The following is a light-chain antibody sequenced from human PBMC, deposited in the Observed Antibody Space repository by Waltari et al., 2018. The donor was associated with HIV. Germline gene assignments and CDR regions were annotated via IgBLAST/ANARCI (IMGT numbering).Light chain of an antibody. Sequence: QRVTISCTGGSSNIGAGYDVHWYQQLPGTAPKLLIYGNTNRPSGVPDRFSGSKSGTSASLAITGLQAEDESDYYCQSYDSSLSGVVFGGWTKLTVL. V-gene: IGLV1-40*01. CDR2: GNT. CDR1: SSNIGAGYD. J-gene: IGLJ2*01. CDR3: QSYDSSLSGVV.